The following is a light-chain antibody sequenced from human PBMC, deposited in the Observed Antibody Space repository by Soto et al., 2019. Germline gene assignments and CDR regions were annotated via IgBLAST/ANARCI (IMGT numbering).Light chain of an antibody. Sequence: DIQMTQSPSTLSASVGDRVTITCRASQSIRSWLAWYQQKPGKAPQLLIYDASNLESGVPSRFSGSGSGTEFTLTSSSVQPDDFATYYCEQYDSFSKTFGRGTKVEVK. V-gene: IGKV1-5*01. J-gene: IGKJ1*01. CDR2: DAS. CDR1: QSIRSW. CDR3: EQYDSFSKT.